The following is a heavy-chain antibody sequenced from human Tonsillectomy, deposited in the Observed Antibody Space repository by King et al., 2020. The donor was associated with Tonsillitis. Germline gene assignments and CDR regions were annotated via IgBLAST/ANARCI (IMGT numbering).Heavy chain of an antibody. Sequence: VQLVESGGGVVQPGGSLRLSCAASGFTFSNYGIHWVRQAPGKGLEWVAFIRYDGSNKYYVDSVKGRFTISRDNSKNTLYLQMNSLRAEDTAVYYCAKDRAGIAMVRGVSDYWGQGTLVTVSS. CDR2: IRYDGSNK. J-gene: IGHJ4*02. D-gene: IGHD3-10*01. CDR3: AKDRAGIAMVRGVSDY. V-gene: IGHV3-30*02. CDR1: GFTFSNYG.